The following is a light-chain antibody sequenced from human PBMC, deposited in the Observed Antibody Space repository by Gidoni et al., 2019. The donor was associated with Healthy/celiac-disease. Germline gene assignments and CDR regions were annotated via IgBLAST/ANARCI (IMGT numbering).Light chain of an antibody. CDR2: DAS. Sequence: IVLPQSPATLSLSPGERATLSCRASQRVSSYLAWYQQKPGQAPRLLIYDASSRATGIPARFSGSGSGTEFTLTISSLEPEDFAVYYCQQRSNWPFTFGQGTRLEIK. V-gene: IGKV3-11*01. CDR1: QRVSSY. J-gene: IGKJ5*01. CDR3: QQRSNWPFT.